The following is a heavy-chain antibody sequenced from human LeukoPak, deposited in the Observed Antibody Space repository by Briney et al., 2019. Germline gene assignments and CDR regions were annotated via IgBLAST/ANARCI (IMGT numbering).Heavy chain of an antibody. CDR1: GYTFTNYG. CDR3: ARDFLNYYGSGSYYGFRDY. V-gene: IGHV1-18*01. D-gene: IGHD3-10*01. J-gene: IGHJ4*02. Sequence: ASVKVSFKASGYTFTNYGISWVRQAPGQGLEWMGWISVYNGNTNYAQKFQGRVTMTTDTSTSTAYMELRSLRSDDTAVYYCARDFLNYYGSGSYYGFRDYWGQGTLVTVSS. CDR2: ISVYNGNT.